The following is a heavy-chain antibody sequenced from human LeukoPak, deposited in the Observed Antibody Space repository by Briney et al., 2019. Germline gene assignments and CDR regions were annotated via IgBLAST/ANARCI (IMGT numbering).Heavy chain of an antibody. CDR1: EFSVGSNY. Sequence: GSLRLSCAASEFSVGSNYMTWVRQAPGKGLEWIGEINHSGSTNYNPSLKSRVTISVDTSKNQFSLKLSSVTAADTAVYYCARAGRAYSPDYWGQGTLVTVSS. CDR2: INHSGST. CDR3: ARAGRAYSPDY. J-gene: IGHJ4*02. D-gene: IGHD2-21*01. V-gene: IGHV4-34*01.